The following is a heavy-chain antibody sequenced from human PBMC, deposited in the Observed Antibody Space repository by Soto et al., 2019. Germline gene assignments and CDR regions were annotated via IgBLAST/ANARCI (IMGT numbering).Heavy chain of an antibody. J-gene: IGHJ4*02. CDR3: ARDQGAMNV. CDR2: TYYRSTWYN. CDR1: GDSVSSNNAA. D-gene: IGHD2-2*01. V-gene: IGHV6-1*01. Sequence: QVQLQQSGPGLVKPSQTLSLTCAISGDSVSSNNAAWNWIRQSPSRGLEWLGRTYYRSTWYNDNAVSVKSRIIINPDTSKNQLSLHLNSVTPEDTAVYYCARDQGAMNVWGQGTLVTVSS.